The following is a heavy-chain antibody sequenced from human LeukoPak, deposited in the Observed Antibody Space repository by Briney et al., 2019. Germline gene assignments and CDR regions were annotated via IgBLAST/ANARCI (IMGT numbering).Heavy chain of an antibody. CDR1: GFTFSSYA. CDR2: ISGSGGST. V-gene: IGHV3-23*01. D-gene: IGHD6-6*01. CDR3: AKDPRYSAARLADY. J-gene: IGHJ4*02. Sequence: PPGGSLRLSCAASGFTFSSYAMSWVRQAPGKGLEWVSAISGSGGSTYYADSVKGRFTISRDNSKNTLYLQMNSLRAEDTAVYYCAKDPRYSAARLADYWGQGTLVTVSS.